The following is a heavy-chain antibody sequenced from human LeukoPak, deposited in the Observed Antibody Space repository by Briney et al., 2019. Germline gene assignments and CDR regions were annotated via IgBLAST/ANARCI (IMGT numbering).Heavy chain of an antibody. CDR3: ARLCSSTSCRRYSSSGLDY. CDR2: INHSGST. Sequence: SQTLSLTCTVSGGSISSGNYYWSWIRQPAGKGLEWIGEINHSGSTNYNPSLKSRVTISVDTSKNQFSLKLSSVTAADTAVYYCARLCSSTSCRRYSSSGLDYWGQGTLVTVSS. CDR1: GGSISSGNYY. D-gene: IGHD2-2*01. J-gene: IGHJ4*02. V-gene: IGHV4-61*09.